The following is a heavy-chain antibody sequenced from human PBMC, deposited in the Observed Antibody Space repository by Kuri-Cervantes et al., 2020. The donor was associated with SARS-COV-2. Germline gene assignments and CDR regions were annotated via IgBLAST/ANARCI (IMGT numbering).Heavy chain of an antibody. CDR2: ISGSGSTI. D-gene: IGHD2-2*02. V-gene: IGHV3-48*03. Sequence: GGSLRLSCAASGFTFSNYEMNWVRQAPGKRLEWVSYISGSGSTIYYADSVKGRFTISRDNSKNTLYLQMNSLRAEDTAVYYCARGFHCSSTSCYTVQEYYFDYWGQGTLVTVSS. CDR1: GFTFSNYE. J-gene: IGHJ4*02. CDR3: ARGFHCSSTSCYTVQEYYFDY.